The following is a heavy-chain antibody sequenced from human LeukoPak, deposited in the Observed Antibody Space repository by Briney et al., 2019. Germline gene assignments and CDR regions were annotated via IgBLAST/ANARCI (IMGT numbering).Heavy chain of an antibody. J-gene: IGHJ4*02. CDR1: GYSIRSGYY. D-gene: IGHD3-10*01. Sequence: SETLSLTCTVSGYSIRSGYYWGWIRPPPGKGLEWIGSIYHSGSIYHKPSLKSRVTISVDTSKNQFSLKLSSVTAADTAVYYCARDRIYGSGSDHFDYWGQGTLVTVSS. CDR2: IYHSGSI. V-gene: IGHV4-38-2*02. CDR3: ARDRIYGSGSDHFDY.